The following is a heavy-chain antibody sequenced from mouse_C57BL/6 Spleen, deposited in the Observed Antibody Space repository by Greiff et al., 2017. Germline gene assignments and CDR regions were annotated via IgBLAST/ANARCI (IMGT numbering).Heavy chain of an antibody. Sequence: VQLQQSGPELVKPGASVKIPCKASGYTFTDYNMDWVKQSHGKSLEWIGDINPNNGGTIYNQKFKGKATLTVDKSSSTAYMELRSLTSEDTAVYYCASPIYYGNYDWYFDVWGTGTTVTVSS. CDR3: ASPIYYGNYDWYFDV. D-gene: IGHD2-1*01. CDR1: GYTFTDYN. V-gene: IGHV1-18*01. J-gene: IGHJ1*03. CDR2: INPNNGGT.